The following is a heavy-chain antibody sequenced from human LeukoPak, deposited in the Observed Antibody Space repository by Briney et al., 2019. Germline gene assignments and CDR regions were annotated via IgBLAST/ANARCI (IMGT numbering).Heavy chain of an antibody. Sequence: GGSLRLSCAASGFTFSTYGMSWVRQAPGKGLEWVSFISSSSGYISYADSVKGRFTISRDNAKMSLFLQMNSLRVEDTAVYLCASRVTGDAFHIWGQGTMVTVSS. J-gene: IGHJ3*02. V-gene: IGHV3-21*01. D-gene: IGHD7-27*01. CDR1: GFTFSTYG. CDR2: ISSSSGYI. CDR3: ASRVTGDAFHI.